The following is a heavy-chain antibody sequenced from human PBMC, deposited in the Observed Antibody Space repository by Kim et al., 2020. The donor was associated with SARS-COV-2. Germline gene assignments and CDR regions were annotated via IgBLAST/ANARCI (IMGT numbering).Heavy chain of an antibody. V-gene: IGHV1-69*13. CDR3: AREGGEDIVVVTAIGAFDI. CDR2: IIPIFGTA. CDR1: GGTFSSYA. Sequence: SVKVSCKASGGTFSSYAISWVRQAPGQGLEWTGGIIPIFGTANYAQKFQGRVTITADESTSTAYMELSSLRSEDTAVYYCAREGGEDIVVVTAIGAFDIWGQGTMVTVSS. J-gene: IGHJ3*02. D-gene: IGHD2-21*02.